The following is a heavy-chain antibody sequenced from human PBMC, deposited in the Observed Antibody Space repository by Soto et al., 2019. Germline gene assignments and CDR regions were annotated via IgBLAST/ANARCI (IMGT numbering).Heavy chain of an antibody. CDR2: IIPILRTG. CDR1: GGTFTTDT. CDR3: ARGEGSYTMRTVPFYHLDV. J-gene: IGHJ6*03. Sequence: QVQLVQSGPEVNKSGSSVKVSCKPSGGTFTTDTISWLRRAPGQGLEWMARIIPILRTGNYAQKFQGRVTITEDKSTNRWYMDWSRLTSEDTAVYYCARGEGSYTMRTVPFYHLDVWANGTTVT. D-gene: IGHD3-22*01. V-gene: IGHV1-69*08.